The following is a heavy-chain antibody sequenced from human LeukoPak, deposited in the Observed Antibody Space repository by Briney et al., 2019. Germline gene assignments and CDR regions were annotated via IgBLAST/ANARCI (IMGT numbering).Heavy chain of an antibody. J-gene: IGHJ4*02. Sequence: GGSLRLSCAASGFTFSTFAMHWVRLSPGQGLEWVSSITGSGPYMLYADSVKHRFTISRDNTKNLLYLEMNSLRAEDTAMYFCVRDVGAVRGEVYFDYWGQGTLVTVSS. D-gene: IGHD3-10*01. CDR2: ITGSGPYM. CDR3: VRDVGAVRGEVYFDY. V-gene: IGHV3-21*06. CDR1: GFTFSTFA.